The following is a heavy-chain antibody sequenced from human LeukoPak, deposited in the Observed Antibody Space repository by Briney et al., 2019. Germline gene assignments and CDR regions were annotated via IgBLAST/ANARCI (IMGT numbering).Heavy chain of an antibody. Sequence: GGSLRLSCAASGFTFSSYALGWIRQAPGKGLEWVSSIINSSYIYYSDSVKGRFTISRDNTKNSLYLQMDRLSAEDTAIYYCARDRGYSGYAHGYWGQGTLVIVSS. CDR3: ARDRGYSGYAHGY. V-gene: IGHV3-21*01. CDR1: GFTFSSYA. D-gene: IGHD5-12*01. J-gene: IGHJ4*02. CDR2: IINSSYI.